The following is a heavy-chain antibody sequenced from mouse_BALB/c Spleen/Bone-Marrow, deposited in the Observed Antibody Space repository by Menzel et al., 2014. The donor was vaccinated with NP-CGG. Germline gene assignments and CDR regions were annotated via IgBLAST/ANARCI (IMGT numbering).Heavy chain of an antibody. V-gene: IGHV1-14*01. CDR3: ARSLYGYDWYFDV. D-gene: IGHD2-2*01. J-gene: IGHJ1*01. Sequence: VQLKESGPELVKPGASVKMSCKASGYTFTSYVMHWVKQKPGQGLEWIGNINPYNDNTKYNEKFKGEATLTSDKSSSTAYMELSSLTSEDSAVYYCARSLYGYDWYFDVWGAGTTVTVSS. CDR2: INPYNDNT. CDR1: GYTFTSYV.